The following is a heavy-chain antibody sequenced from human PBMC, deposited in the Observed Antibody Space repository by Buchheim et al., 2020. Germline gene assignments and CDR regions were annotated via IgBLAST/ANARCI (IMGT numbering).Heavy chain of an antibody. D-gene: IGHD3-22*01. J-gene: IGHJ4*02. V-gene: IGHV3-23*04. Sequence: EVQLVESGGGLVQPGGSLRLYCAASGFSFSNYAMSWVRQASGKGLEWVSAIGGGGDSIYYADSVKGRFTISRDKSRNTLYLQMNSLGAEDTAIYYCAKQYYYDSTGYLGLDYWGQGTL. CDR3: AKQYYYDSTGYLGLDY. CDR2: IGGGGDSI. CDR1: GFSFSNYA.